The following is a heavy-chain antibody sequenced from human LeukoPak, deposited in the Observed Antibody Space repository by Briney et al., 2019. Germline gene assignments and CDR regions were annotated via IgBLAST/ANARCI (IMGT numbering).Heavy chain of an antibody. Sequence: SETLSLTCTVSGGSISSYYWSWIRQPPGKGLEWIGYIYYSGSTSYNPSLKSRVTISVDTSKNQFSLKLSSVTAADTAVYYCARDGGYYDFWSGSAYYYGMDVWGQGTTVTVSS. CDR1: GGSISSYY. D-gene: IGHD3-3*01. V-gene: IGHV4-59*01. CDR3: ARDGGYYDFWSGSAYYYGMDV. CDR2: IYYSGST. J-gene: IGHJ6*02.